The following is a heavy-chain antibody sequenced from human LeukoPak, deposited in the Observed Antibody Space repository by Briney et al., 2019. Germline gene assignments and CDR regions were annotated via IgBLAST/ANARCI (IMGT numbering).Heavy chain of an antibody. CDR1: GFTFSSYA. V-gene: IGHV3-23*01. D-gene: IGHD3-3*01. CDR2: ISGSGGST. CDR3: AKESNTYYDFWSGLYYFDY. J-gene: IGHJ4*02. Sequence: GGSLRLSCAASGFTFSSYAMSWVRQAPGKGLEWVSAISGSGGSTYYADSVKGRFTISRDNSKTTLYLQMNSLRAEDTAVYYCAKESNTYYDFWSGLYYFDYWGQGTLVTVSS.